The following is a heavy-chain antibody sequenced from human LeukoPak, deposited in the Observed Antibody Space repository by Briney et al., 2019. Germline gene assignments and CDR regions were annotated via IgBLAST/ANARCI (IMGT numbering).Heavy chain of an antibody. Sequence: GGSLRLSCAASGLSFSNAWMNWVRQAPGKGLEWVGRIKSKTDGGTTDYAAPVKGRFTISRDDSKNTLYLQMNSLKTEDTAVYYCTTAGNYGSGTNPYYWGQGTLVTVSS. CDR2: IKSKTDGGTT. CDR1: GLSFSNAW. D-gene: IGHD3-10*01. V-gene: IGHV3-15*07. J-gene: IGHJ4*02. CDR3: TTAGNYGSGTNPYY.